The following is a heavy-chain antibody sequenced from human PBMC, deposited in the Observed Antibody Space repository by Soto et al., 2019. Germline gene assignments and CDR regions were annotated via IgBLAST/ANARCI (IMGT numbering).Heavy chain of an antibody. V-gene: IGHV3-9*01. CDR2: ITWNSGSR. Sequence: EVHLVESGGGLVQPGRSLRLSCAASGFTFDDYAMHWVRQAPGKGPEWVSGITWNSGSRGYEESVKGRFTISRDHAKNSLYLQMRSLRTEATALYYCAKSNWDLDTLSTTVTTFWGTVHIWGHGTMVTVSS. CDR3: AKSNWDLDTLSTTVTTFWGTVHI. D-gene: IGHD4-17*01. J-gene: IGHJ3*02. CDR1: GFTFDDYA.